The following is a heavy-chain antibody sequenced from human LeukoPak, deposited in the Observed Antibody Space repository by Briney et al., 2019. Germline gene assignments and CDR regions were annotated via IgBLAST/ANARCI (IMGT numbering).Heavy chain of an antibody. CDR3: ARRIVYSSSSNWFDP. D-gene: IGHD6-6*01. J-gene: IGHJ5*02. Sequence: SETLSLTCTVSSGSISSYYWSWIRQPPGKGLEWIGYIYTSGSTNYNPSLKSRVTISVDTSKNQFSLKLSSVTAADTAVYYCARRIVYSSSSNWFDPWGQGTLVTGSS. CDR1: SGSISSYY. V-gene: IGHV4-4*09. CDR2: IYTSGST.